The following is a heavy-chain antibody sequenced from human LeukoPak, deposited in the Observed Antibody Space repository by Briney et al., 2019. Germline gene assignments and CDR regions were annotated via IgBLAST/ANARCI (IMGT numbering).Heavy chain of an antibody. J-gene: IGHJ4*02. CDR2: ISGSSSSYI. CDR1: GFAFSSYS. D-gene: IGHD6-6*01. V-gene: IGHV3-21*01. Sequence: GGSLRLSCAASGFAFSSYSMNWVRQAPGKGLEWVSSISGSSSSYIYYADSVKGRFTISRDNAKNSLYLQMNSLRAEDTAVYYCARDPPGSSPPLDYWGQGTLVTVSS. CDR3: ARDPPGSSPPLDY.